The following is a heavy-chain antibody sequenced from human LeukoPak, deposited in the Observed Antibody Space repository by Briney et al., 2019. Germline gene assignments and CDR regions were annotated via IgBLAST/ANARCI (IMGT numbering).Heavy chain of an antibody. Sequence: ASVKVCCKASGYTFTSYGISWVRQAPGQGLEWMGWISAYNGNTNYAQKLQGRVTMTTDTSTSTAYMELRSLRSDDTAVYYCARDRTVRGVIVDAFDIWGQGTMVTVSS. CDR3: ARDRTVRGVIVDAFDI. CDR1: GYTFTSYG. D-gene: IGHD3-10*01. V-gene: IGHV1-18*01. J-gene: IGHJ3*02. CDR2: ISAYNGNT.